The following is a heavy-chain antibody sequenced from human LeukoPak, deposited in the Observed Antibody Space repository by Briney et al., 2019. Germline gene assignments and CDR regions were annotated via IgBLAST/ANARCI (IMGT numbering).Heavy chain of an antibody. D-gene: IGHD5-18*01. CDR1: GFTFNNYG. CDR3: AKDKLPGYSYGYGAFDI. V-gene: IGHV3-30*02. Sequence: GGSLRLSCAASGFTFNNYGMHWVRQAPGKGLEWVAFIRYNGNNQYYADSVKGRFTISRDNSKNTLYLQMNSLRAEDTAVYYCAKDKLPGYSYGYGAFDIWGQGTMVTVSS. CDR2: IRYNGNNQ. J-gene: IGHJ3*02.